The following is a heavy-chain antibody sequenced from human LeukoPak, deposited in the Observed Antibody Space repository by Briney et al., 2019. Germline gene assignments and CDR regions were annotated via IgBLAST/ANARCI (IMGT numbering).Heavy chain of an antibody. V-gene: IGHV1-69*05. J-gene: IGHJ4*02. Sequence: SVMVSCKASGGTFSSYAISWVRQAPGQGLEWMGRIIPIFGTANYAQKFQGRVTITTDESTSTAYMELSSLRSEDTAVYYCAAGYSSSWYEFDYWGQGTLVTVSS. CDR2: IIPIFGTA. D-gene: IGHD6-13*01. CDR3: AAGYSSSWYEFDY. CDR1: GGTFSSYA.